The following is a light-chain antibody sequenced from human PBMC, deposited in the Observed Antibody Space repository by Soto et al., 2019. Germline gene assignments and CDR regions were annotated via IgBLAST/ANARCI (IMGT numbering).Light chain of an antibody. CDR3: QQSAT. V-gene: IGKV3-11*01. Sequence: EILLTQSPATLAFSPGERTTLSCRASQSVSNYLAWYQQKPGQPPRLLIYDASSRPPGIPDRFSGSGSGTDFTLTISRLEPEDFAVYYCQQSATFGPGTKVDIK. J-gene: IGKJ3*01. CDR2: DAS. CDR1: QSVSNY.